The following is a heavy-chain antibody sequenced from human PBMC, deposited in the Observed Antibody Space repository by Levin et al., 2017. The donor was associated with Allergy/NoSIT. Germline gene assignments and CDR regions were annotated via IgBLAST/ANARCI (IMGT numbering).Heavy chain of an antibody. CDR3: ARESRRRTPLFTTSPY. V-gene: IGHV3-11*01. D-gene: IGHD3-3*01. CDR2: ISSSGTTI. J-gene: IGHJ4*02. Sequence: GESLKISCAASGFTFSDYYMSWIRQAPGKGLEWVSHISSSGTTIYYADSVKGRFTISRDNAKNSLYLQMNSLRAEDTAVYYCARESRRRTPLFTTSPYWGQGTLVTVSS. CDR1: GFTFSDYY.